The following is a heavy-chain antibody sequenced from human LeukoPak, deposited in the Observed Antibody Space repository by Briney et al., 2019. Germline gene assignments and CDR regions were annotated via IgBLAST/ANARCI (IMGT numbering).Heavy chain of an antibody. Sequence: GGSLRLSCAASGFTFSNAWMSWVRQAPGKGLEWVSVIYRGGSTYYADSVQGRFTISRDNSKNTLYLQMNSLGDEDTAVYYCARTLVASTEDYFDYWGQGTLVTVSS. V-gene: IGHV3-66*01. D-gene: IGHD6-19*01. CDR1: GFTFSNAW. CDR2: IYRGGST. CDR3: ARTLVASTEDYFDY. J-gene: IGHJ4*02.